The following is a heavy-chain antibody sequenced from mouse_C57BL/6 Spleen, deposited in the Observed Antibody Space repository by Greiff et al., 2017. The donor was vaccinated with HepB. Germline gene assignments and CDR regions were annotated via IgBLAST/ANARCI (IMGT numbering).Heavy chain of an antibody. CDR1: GYSFTGYY. J-gene: IGHJ3*01. Sequence: VQLQQSGPELVKPGASVKISCKASGYSFTGYYMHWVKQSHGNMLDWIGYIYPYNGDSSYNQKFKGKGTLTVDKSYSTAYMELRSLTSEDSAVYYCARVDGKGTWFAYWGQGTLVTVSA. D-gene: IGHD2-1*01. CDR2: IYPYNGDS. V-gene: IGHV1-31*01. CDR3: ARVDGKGTWFAY.